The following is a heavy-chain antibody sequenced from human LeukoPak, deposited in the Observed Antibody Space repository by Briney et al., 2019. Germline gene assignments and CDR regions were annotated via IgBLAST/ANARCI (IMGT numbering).Heavy chain of an antibody. V-gene: IGHV4-61*02. CDR1: GGSISSGSYY. CDR3: ARAEAYSGYGSFDY. CDR2: IYTSGST. J-gene: IGHJ4*02. D-gene: IGHD5-12*01. Sequence: SETLSLTCTVSGGSISSGSYYWSWIRQPAGKGLEWIGRIYTSGSTNYNPSLKSRVTISADTSKNQFSLKLSSVTAADTAVYYCARAEAYSGYGSFDYWGQGTLVTVSS.